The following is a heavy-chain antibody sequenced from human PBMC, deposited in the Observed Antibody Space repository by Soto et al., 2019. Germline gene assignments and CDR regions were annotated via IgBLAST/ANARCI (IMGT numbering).Heavy chain of an antibody. CDR1: GGSISSYY. D-gene: IGHD4-17*01. Sequence: SETLSLTCTVSGGSISSYYWSWIRQPPGKGLEWIGYIYYSGSTNYNPSLKSRVTISVDTSKNQFSLKLSSVTAADTAVYYCAREAQYGDYLYIDYWGQGTLVTVSS. CDR3: AREAQYGDYLYIDY. J-gene: IGHJ4*02. V-gene: IGHV4-59*01. CDR2: IYYSGST.